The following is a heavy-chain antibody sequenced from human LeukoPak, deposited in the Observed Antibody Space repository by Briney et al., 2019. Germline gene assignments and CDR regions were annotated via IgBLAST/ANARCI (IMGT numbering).Heavy chain of an antibody. CDR1: GGSISSSNW. D-gene: IGHD1-26*01. CDR2: IYHSGST. J-gene: IGHJ6*02. CDR3: ARGAGGVGATSYYYYGMDV. Sequence: SGTLSLTCAVSGGSISSSNWWSWVRQPPGKGLEWIGEIYHSGSTNYNPSLKSRVTISVDKSKNQFSLKLSSVTAADTAVYYCARGAGGVGATSYYYYGMDVWGQGTTVTVSS. V-gene: IGHV4-4*02.